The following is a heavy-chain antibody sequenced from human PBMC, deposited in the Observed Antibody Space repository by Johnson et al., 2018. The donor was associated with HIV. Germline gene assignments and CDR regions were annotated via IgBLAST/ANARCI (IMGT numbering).Heavy chain of an antibody. D-gene: IGHD3-16*01. J-gene: IGHJ3*02. Sequence: VQLVESGGGVVQPGGSLRLSCGASGFTFSRYWMSWVRQAPGKGLEWVANIKQDGSEKYYVDSVKGRFTISRDTAQNSLYLQMNSLRVEDTAVYYCAREFWGTSSPFDIWGQGTMVTVSS. CDR2: IKQDGSEK. CDR1: GFTFSRYW. V-gene: IGHV3-7*03. CDR3: AREFWGTSSPFDI.